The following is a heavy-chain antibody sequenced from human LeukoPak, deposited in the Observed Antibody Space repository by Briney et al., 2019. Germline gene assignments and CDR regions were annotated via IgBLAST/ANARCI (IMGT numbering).Heavy chain of an antibody. CDR1: GGSISSGDYY. V-gene: IGHV4-30-4*08. D-gene: IGHD2-2*01. CDR3: ARVIVVVPAAMGGYFDY. CDR2: IYYSGST. Sequence: SETLSLTCTVSGGSISSGDYYWSWIRQPPGKGLEWIGYIYYSGSTYYNPSLKSRVTISVDTSKNQFSLKLSSVTAADTAVYYCARVIVVVPAAMGGYFDYWGQGTLVTVSS. J-gene: IGHJ4*02.